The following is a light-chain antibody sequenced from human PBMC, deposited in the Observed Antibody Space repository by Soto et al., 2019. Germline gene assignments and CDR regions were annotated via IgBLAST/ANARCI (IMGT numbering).Light chain of an antibody. CDR2: LGS. J-gene: IGKJ1*01. CDR1: QSLLHSNGFNY. Sequence: DLVMTQSPPSLPVTPGEPASISCRSDQSLLHSNGFNYLDWYLQKPGQSPQLLIYLGSNRASGVPDRFSGSGSGTDFTLKISRVEAEDVGVYYCMQALQTPWTFGQGTKVEIK. CDR3: MQALQTPWT. V-gene: IGKV2-28*01.